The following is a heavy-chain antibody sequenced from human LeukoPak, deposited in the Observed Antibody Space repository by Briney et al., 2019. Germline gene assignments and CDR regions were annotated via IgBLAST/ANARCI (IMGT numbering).Heavy chain of an antibody. CDR3: AREVDDYCNGPYRYARLFDF. Sequence: SETLSLTCTVSGGSVRSYYWSWIRQSPGKGLEWIGYIYNSGSTNYNPSLKSRVTISVDTSKNQFSLKLSSVTAADTAVYYCAREVDDYCNGPYRYARLFDFWGQGTLVTVSS. J-gene: IGHJ4*02. D-gene: IGHD2-15*01. V-gene: IGHV4-59*02. CDR1: GGSVRSYY. CDR2: IYNSGST.